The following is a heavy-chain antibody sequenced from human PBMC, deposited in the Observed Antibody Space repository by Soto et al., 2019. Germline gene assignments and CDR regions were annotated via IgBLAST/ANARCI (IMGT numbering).Heavy chain of an antibody. CDR3: AREYCTSYSFYLPAV. V-gene: IGHV1-18*01. CDR2: NSSHNGNT. D-gene: IGHD2-8*01. Sequence: ASVKASCKASGYTFTDYGISWVRQAPGQGLGWMGWNSSHNGNTDSAQKLPGRVTLTSDKSTTTAYIEVRELRPNDTAMYYCAREYCTSYSFYLPAVWGKGTTVTVSS. CDR1: GYTFTDYG. J-gene: IGHJ6*04.